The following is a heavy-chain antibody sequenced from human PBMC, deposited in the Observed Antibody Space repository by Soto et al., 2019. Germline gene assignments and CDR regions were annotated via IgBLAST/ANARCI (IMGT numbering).Heavy chain of an antibody. D-gene: IGHD2-2*01. V-gene: IGHV3-64D*06. Sequence: GPLSLSCSAPGFTFSSYAMHWVRQAPGKGLEYVSAISSNGGSTYYADSVKGRFTISRDNSKNTLYLQMSSLRAEDTAVYYCVKGYCSSTSCLGFDYWGQGTLVTVSS. J-gene: IGHJ4*02. CDR3: VKGYCSSTSCLGFDY. CDR2: ISSNGGST. CDR1: GFTFSSYA.